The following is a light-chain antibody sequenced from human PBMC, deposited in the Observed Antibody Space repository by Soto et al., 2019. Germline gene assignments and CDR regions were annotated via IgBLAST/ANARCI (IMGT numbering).Light chain of an antibody. CDR3: SAWDNSLHGHV. V-gene: IGLV1-44*01. CDR1: SSNIGSNT. Sequence: QSVLTQPHSASASPGQRVTISCSGGSSNIGSNTVAWYQHLPGAAPPRLIFTAGQRPSGVPGRFSGSKSGTSASLAISGLQSEDEGDYYCSAWDNSLHGHVFGPGTEVTL. J-gene: IGLJ1*01. CDR2: TAG.